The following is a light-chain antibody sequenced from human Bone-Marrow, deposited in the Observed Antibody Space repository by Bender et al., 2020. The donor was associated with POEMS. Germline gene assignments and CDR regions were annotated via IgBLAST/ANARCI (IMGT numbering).Light chain of an antibody. CDR1: GSNIGGYP. J-gene: IGLJ3*02. CDR3: VAWDASLNGWV. V-gene: IGLV1-44*01. CDR2: RNN. Sequence: QSVLTQPPSVSGTPGQRVTISCSGSGSNIGGYPVNWYQQLPGTAPTLLIYRNNQRPSGVPDRFSGSKSGTSASLAISGLRSEDEAIYFCVAWDASLNGWVFGGGTKLTVL.